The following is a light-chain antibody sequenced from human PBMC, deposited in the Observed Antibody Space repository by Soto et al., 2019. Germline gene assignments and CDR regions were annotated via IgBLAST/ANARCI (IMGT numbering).Light chain of an antibody. CDR3: CSYAGSSTHV. J-gene: IGLJ1*01. CDR1: SSDVGSYNF. V-gene: IGLV2-23*02. Sequence: QSVLTQPASVSGSPGQSITISCTGTSSDVGSYNFVSWYQQHPGNAPKLMIYEVSKRPSGVSNRFSGSKSGNTASLTISGLRAEDEADYYCCSYAGSSTHVFGTGTKVTVL. CDR2: EVS.